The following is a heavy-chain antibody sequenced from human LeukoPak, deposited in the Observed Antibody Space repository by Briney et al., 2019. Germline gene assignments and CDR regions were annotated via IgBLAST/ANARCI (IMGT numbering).Heavy chain of an antibody. CDR3: ARAGEGALFGVAPNDY. J-gene: IGHJ4*02. Sequence: RSLRLSCAASGFTFSYYWMSWVRQAPGKGLEWVANIKQDGNEKYYVDSVKGRFTISRDNAKNSLYLQMNSLRGDDTAVYYCARAGEGALFGVAPNDYWGQGTLVTVSS. V-gene: IGHV3-7*01. CDR2: IKQDGNEK. CDR1: GFTFSYYW. D-gene: IGHD3-3*01.